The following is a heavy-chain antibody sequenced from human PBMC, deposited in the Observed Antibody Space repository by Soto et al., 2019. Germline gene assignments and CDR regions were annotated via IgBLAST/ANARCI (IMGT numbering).Heavy chain of an antibody. V-gene: IGHV1-3*04. CDR2: INSGNGDT. Sequence: ASVKVSCKASGYTLTMYAMHWVRQAPGQRLEWMGWINSGNGDTIYSQKFQGRVTLTRDTSASTAYIALSSLRSEDTAVYYRARPGVAYDAFDIWGQGTMVTVSS. D-gene: IGHD3-3*01. CDR3: ARPGVAYDAFDI. CDR1: GYTLTMYA. J-gene: IGHJ3*02.